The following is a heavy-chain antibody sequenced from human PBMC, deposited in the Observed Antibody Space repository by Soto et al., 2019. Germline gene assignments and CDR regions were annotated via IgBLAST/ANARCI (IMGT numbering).Heavy chain of an antibody. J-gene: IGHJ4*02. D-gene: IGHD5-12*01. V-gene: IGHV4-4*07. CDR1: GGSINTFY. CDR3: AREGSYSAYNFAHGIQLWSFDF. Sequence: SETLSLTCTVSGGSINTFYWSWVRQPAGKGLEWIGRIFSSGSTSFNPPLESRVAMSVDTSKNHFSLNLSSVTAADMAVYYCAREGSYSAYNFAHGIQLWSFDFWGQGALVTVSS. CDR2: IFSSGST.